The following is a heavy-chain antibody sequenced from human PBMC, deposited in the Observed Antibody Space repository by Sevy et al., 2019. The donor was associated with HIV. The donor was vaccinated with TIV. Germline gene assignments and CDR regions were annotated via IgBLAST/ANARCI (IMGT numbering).Heavy chain of an antibody. CDR3: ARGFCVSSSCSGSS. Sequence: QLGGSLRLSCAASGFTFSSYSMNWVRQAPRKGLEWVSSISSSSSSIYYADSVKGRFTISRDNAKNSLYLQMDSLTAEDTAVYYCARGFCVSSSCSGSSWGQGTLVTVSS. CDR1: GFTFSSYS. J-gene: IGHJ4*02. D-gene: IGHD2-2*01. V-gene: IGHV3-48*01. CDR2: ISSSSSSI.